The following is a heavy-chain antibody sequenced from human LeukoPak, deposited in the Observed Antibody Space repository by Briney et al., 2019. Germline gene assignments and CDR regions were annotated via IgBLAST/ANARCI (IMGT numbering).Heavy chain of an antibody. J-gene: IGHJ3*02. D-gene: IGHD4-17*01. CDR1: GFTFSNAW. V-gene: IGHV3-15*01. CDR3: AKDGSGSGDYGGDAFDI. Sequence: SGGSLRLSCAASGFTFSNAWMSWVRQAPGKGLEWVGRIKSKTDGGTTDYAAPVKGRFTISRDDSKNTLYLQMNSLRAEDTAVYYCAKDGSGSGDYGGDAFDIWGQGTMVTVSS. CDR2: IKSKTDGGTT.